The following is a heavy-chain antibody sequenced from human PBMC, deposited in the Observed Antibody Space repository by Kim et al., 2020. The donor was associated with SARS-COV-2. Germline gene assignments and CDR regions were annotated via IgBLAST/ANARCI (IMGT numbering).Heavy chain of an antibody. CDR2: NTENTNT. J-gene: IGHJ6*01. V-gene: IGHV4-59*08. Sequence: SETLSLTCTVSGGSISSNYWSWIRQPPGPGMELGRKGSGYNTENTNTNYNLTSQSIVTISEATTNIHFSLRPETATATATDDYDCPRRVRDDATSLYYCG. CDR1: GGSISSNY. CDR3: PRRVRDDATSLYYCG. D-gene: IGHD3-10*01.